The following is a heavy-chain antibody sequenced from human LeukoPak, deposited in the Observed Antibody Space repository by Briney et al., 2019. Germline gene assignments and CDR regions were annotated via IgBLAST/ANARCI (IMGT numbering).Heavy chain of an antibody. D-gene: IGHD3-10*01. J-gene: IGHJ5*02. CDR2: IRYDGSNK. V-gene: IGHV3-30*02. CDR1: GFTFSSYG. CDR3: AKDPDYYGSGSYYQYNWFDP. Sequence: GGSLRLSCAASGFTFSSYGMHWVRQAPGKGLEGVAFIRYDGSNKYYADSVKGRFTISRDNSKNTLYLQMNSLRAEDTAVYYCAKDPDYYGSGSYYQYNWFDPWGQGTLVTVSS.